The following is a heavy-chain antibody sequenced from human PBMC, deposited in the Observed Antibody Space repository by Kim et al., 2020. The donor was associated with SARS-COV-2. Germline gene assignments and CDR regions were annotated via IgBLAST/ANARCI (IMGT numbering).Heavy chain of an antibody. D-gene: IGHD7-27*01. CDR3: ARHGAWGSPFGY. CDR2: IHYSGST. J-gene: IGHJ4*02. Sequence: SETLSLTCTVSGGSISSYFWSWIRQPPGKGLEWIGYIHYSGSTAHNPSLKSRVTISVDTSKNQFSLKLNSVTAADTAVYYCARHGAWGSPFGYWGQGTLV. CDR1: GGSISSYF. V-gene: IGHV4-59*08.